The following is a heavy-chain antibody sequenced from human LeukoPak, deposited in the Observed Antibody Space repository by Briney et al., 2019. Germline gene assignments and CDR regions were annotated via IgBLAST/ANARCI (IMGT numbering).Heavy chain of an antibody. CDR1: GFTFSSYG. CDR3: AKTSAGYSYGYGRYFDY. V-gene: IGHV3-30*02. CDR2: IRYDGSNK. Sequence: PGGSLRLSCAASGFTFSSYGMHWVRQAPGKGLEWVAFIRYDGSNKYYADSVKGRFTISRDNSKNTLYLQMNSLRAEDTAVYYCAKTSAGYSYGYGRYFDYWGQGTLVTVSS. D-gene: IGHD5-18*01. J-gene: IGHJ4*02.